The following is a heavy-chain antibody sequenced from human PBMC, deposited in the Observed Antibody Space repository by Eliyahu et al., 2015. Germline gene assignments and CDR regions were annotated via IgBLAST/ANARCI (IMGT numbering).Heavy chain of an antibody. V-gene: IGHV3-30*18. CDR1: GFTFSXXG. D-gene: IGHD3-16*01. Sequence: QVQLVESGGGVVQPGRSLRLSCAXSGFTFSXXGLHXVRQAPGKGLEWVALISYDGSNTYYADSVKGRFTISRDNSKNTLFLQMNSLRAENTAMYYCAKDYGGSPTPPYFAYWGQGTLVTVSS. J-gene: IGHJ4*02. CDR3: AKDYGGSPTPPYFAY. CDR2: ISYDGSNT.